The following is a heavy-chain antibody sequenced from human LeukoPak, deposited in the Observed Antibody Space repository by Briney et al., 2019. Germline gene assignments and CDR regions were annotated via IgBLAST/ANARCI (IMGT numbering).Heavy chain of an antibody. CDR3: ARSVAATPSNWFDP. J-gene: IGHJ5*02. Sequence: ASVKVSCKASGYTFTDYYIHWVRRAPGQGLEWMAYINPNNGATKYARDFQDRITMTRDTSISTAYMDLNYLTSDDTTIYFCARSVAATPSNWFDPWGQGTLVTVSS. CDR2: INPNNGAT. D-gene: IGHD2-15*01. V-gene: IGHV1-2*02. CDR1: GYTFTDYY.